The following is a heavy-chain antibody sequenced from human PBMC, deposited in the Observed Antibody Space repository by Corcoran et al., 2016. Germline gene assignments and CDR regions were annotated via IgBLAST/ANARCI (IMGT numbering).Heavy chain of an antibody. Sequence: QVQLVQSGAEVKKPGSSMKVSCKASGGTFSSYAITWVRQAPGQGLEWMGGIIPIFGTANYAQKCQDSVTITADESTSTAYMELSSLSSEDTAVYYCARESYGAGSYWSYSYYGMDVWGQGTTVTVAS. D-gene: IGHD3-10*01. V-gene: IGHV1-69*01. J-gene: IGHJ6*02. CDR2: IIPIFGTA. CDR3: ARESYGAGSYWSYSYYGMDV. CDR1: GGTFSSYA.